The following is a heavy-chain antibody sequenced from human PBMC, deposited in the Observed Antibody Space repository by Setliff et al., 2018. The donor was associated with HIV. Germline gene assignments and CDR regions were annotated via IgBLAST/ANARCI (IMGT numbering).Heavy chain of an antibody. D-gene: IGHD3-22*01. CDR1: RFTFSVYY. V-gene: IGHV3-11*01. CDR3: ARVYGRGYFDTSGYFDY. J-gene: IGHJ4*02. CDR2: ISSRGTTI. Sequence: GGTLRLSCAASRFTFSVYYMSWIRQAPGKGLEWVSYISSRGTTIYYAGSVKGRFTNARDNAQNSLYLQMNSLRAEETDVYYCARVYGRGYFDTSGYFDYWGQGTPVTVSS.